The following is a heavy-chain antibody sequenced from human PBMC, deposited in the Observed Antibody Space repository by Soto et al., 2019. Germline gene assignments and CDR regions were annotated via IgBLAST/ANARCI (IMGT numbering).Heavy chain of an antibody. CDR2: IGTAGDT. V-gene: IGHV3-13*01. D-gene: IGHD2-15*01. J-gene: IGHJ6*03. CDR1: GFTFSSYD. Sequence: HPGGSLRLSCAASGFTFSSYDMHWVRQATGKGLEWVSAIGTAGDTYYPGSVKGRFTISRENAKNSLYLQMNSLRAGDTAVYYCARAGSGGSSHYYYYMDVWGKGTTVTVSS. CDR3: ARAGSGGSSHYYYYMDV.